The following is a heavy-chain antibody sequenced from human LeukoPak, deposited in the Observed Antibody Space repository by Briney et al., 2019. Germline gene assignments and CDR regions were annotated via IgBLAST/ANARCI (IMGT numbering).Heavy chain of an antibody. CDR1: GGSFSGYY. J-gene: IGHJ4*02. CDR3: SRESGPFSPFGF. V-gene: IGHV4-34*01. D-gene: IGHD1-26*01. CDR2: INHSGST. Sequence: SETLSLTCAVYGGSFSGYYWSWIRQPPGKGLEWIGEINHSGSTAYNPSLKSRVTISVDTSKNQFSLKLNSVTAADTAVYYCSRESGPFSPFGFWGQGTLVSVHS.